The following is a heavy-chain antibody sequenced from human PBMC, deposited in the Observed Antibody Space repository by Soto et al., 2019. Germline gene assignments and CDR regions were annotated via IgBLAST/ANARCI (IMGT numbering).Heavy chain of an antibody. D-gene: IGHD3-3*01. CDR2: VSTSGNV. J-gene: IGHJ4*02. CDR3: ARDNNDFWSLYPLAFDY. CDR1: GGSLTKYY. V-gene: IGHV4-4*07. Sequence: LSLTCTVSGGSLTKYYWSWIRQPAGKGLEWIGRVSTSGNVVSKASLRSRLTMSVDTSKNQFSLRLTSVTAADTAVYYCARDNNDFWSLYPLAFDYWGQGALVTVSS.